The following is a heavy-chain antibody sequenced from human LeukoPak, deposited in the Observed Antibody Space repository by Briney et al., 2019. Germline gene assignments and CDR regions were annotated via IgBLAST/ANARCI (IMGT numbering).Heavy chain of an antibody. V-gene: IGHV3-23*01. CDR1: GFTFSSYT. CDR2: FTSDTGDT. CDR3: ARSITGDY. J-gene: IGHJ4*02. Sequence: GGSLRLSCAASGFTFSSYTMTWVRQAPGKGLEWVSAFTSDTGDTYYAESVRGRSTISRDNSKNTLYLQMNSLRAEDKAVYYCARSITGDYWGQGALVTVSS. D-gene: IGHD1-14*01.